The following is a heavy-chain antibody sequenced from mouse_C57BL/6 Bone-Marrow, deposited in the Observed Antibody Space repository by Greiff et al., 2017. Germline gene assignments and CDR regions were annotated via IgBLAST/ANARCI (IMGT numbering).Heavy chain of an antibody. V-gene: IGHV14-4*01. J-gene: IGHJ2*01. CDR1: GFNITDDY. D-gene: IGHD2-1*01. CDR3: SSLDGNYFDL. CDR2: IDPEIGDT. Sequence: VQLKQSGAELVRPGASVKLSCTASGFNITDDYIHWVKQRPEQGLEWIGWIDPEIGDTEYASKFQGKATITSDTSSNTAYLQLSSLTSEDTAVYYCSSLDGNYFDLWGQGTPLSVAS.